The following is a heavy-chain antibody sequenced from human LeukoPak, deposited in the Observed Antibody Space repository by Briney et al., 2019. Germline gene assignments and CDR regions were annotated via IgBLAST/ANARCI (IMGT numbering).Heavy chain of an antibody. V-gene: IGHV3-7*01. Sequence: GGSLRLSCAASGFTFSSYWMSWVRQAPGKGLEWVANMKQDGSEKYYVDSVKGRFTISRDNAKNSLYLQMNGLRAEDTAVYYCAIQKADLITMVRGIIAFWGQGTLVTVSS. D-gene: IGHD3-10*01. CDR1: GFTFSSYW. CDR2: MKQDGSEK. J-gene: IGHJ1*01. CDR3: AIQKADLITMVRGIIAF.